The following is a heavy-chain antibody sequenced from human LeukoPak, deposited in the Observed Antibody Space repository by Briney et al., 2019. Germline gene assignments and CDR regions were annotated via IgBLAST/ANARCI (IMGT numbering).Heavy chain of an antibody. Sequence: ASVKVSCKASGYTFTGYYMHWVCQAPGQGLEWMGWINPNSGGTNYAQKFQGRVTMTRDTSISTAYMELSSLRSDNTAVCYCARDSGGQLSYYHYFDYWGQGTLVTVSS. D-gene: IGHD1-26*01. CDR1: GYTFTGYY. V-gene: IGHV1-2*02. CDR3: ARDSGGQLSYYHYFDY. CDR2: INPNSGGT. J-gene: IGHJ4*02.